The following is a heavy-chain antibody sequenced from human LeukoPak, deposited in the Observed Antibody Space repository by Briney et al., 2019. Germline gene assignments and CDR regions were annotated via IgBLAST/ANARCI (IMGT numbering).Heavy chain of an antibody. CDR2: ISYDGSNK. CDR3: ARDIRRYSTSSSAFDI. D-gene: IGHD6-6*01. V-gene: IGHV3-30-3*01. J-gene: IGHJ3*02. CDR1: GFTFSSYA. Sequence: TGGSLRLSCAASGFTFSSYAMHWVRQAPGKGLEWVAVISYDGSNKYYADSVKGRFIISRDNAKNSLYLQMNSLRAEDTALYYCARDIRRYSTSSSAFDIWGQGTMVTVSS.